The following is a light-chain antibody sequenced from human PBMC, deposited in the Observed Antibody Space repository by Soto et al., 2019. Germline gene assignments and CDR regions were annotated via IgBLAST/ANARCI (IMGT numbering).Light chain of an antibody. CDR1: SGHSSYA. CDR3: QTWGTGIRGV. Sequence: QPVLTQSPSASASLGPSVKLTCTLSSGHSSYAIAWHQQQPEKGPRYLMKLNSDGSHSKGDGIPDRFSGSSSGAERYLTISSLQSEDEADYYCQTWGTGIRGVFGGGTKLTVL. V-gene: IGLV4-69*01. J-gene: IGLJ2*01. CDR2: LNSDGSH.